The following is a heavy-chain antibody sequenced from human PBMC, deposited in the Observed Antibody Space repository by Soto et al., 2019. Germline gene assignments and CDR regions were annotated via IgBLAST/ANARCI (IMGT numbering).Heavy chain of an antibody. D-gene: IGHD3-16*02. CDR1: GGSISSGDYY. V-gene: IGHV4-30-4*01. CDR2: IYYSGST. Sequence: TLSLTCTVSGGSISSGDYYWSWIRQPPGKGLEWIGYIYYSGSTYYNPSLKSRVTISVDTSKNQFSLKLSSVTAADTAVYYCALEGVWGSYRLSLNGVSNWGQGTLVTVSS. CDR3: ALEGVWGSYRLSLNGVSN. J-gene: IGHJ4*02.